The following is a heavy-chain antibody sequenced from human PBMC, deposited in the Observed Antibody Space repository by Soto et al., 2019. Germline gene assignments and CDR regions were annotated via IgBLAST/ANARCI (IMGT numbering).Heavy chain of an antibody. Sequence: QVQLVESGGGVVQPGRSLRLSCAASGFTFSSYGMHGVRQAPGKGLEWVAVIWYDGSNKYYADSVKGRFTISRDNSKNTLYLQMNSLRAEDTAVYYCARDQGLYGDHPFDYWGQGTLVTVSS. V-gene: IGHV3-33*01. J-gene: IGHJ4*02. CDR3: ARDQGLYGDHPFDY. CDR1: GFTFSSYG. D-gene: IGHD4-17*01. CDR2: IWYDGSNK.